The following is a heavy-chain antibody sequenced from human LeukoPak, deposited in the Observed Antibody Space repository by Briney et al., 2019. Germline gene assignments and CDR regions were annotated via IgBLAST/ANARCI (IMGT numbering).Heavy chain of an antibody. Sequence: ASVKVSCKASGYTFAGYYMHWVRQAPGQGLEWMGWINPNSGGTNYAQKFQGRVTMTRDTSISTAYMELSRLRSDDTAVYYCARGLLVPAAPFDYWGQGTLVTVSS. V-gene: IGHV1-2*02. CDR2: INPNSGGT. CDR3: ARGLLVPAAPFDY. J-gene: IGHJ4*02. D-gene: IGHD2-2*01. CDR1: GYTFAGYY.